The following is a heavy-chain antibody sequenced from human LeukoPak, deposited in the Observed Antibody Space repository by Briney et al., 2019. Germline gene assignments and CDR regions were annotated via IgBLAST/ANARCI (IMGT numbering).Heavy chain of an antibody. V-gene: IGHV1-46*01. CDR3: AREGLDIVVVPAAIQGDPDAFDI. J-gene: IGHJ3*02. CDR2: INPSGGST. D-gene: IGHD2-2*02. Sequence: GASVKVSCKGSGYTFTNYYIHWVRQAPGQGLEWMGLINPSGGSTSYAQRFQGRVTMTRDTSSSTVYMDLSSLGSDDTAVYYCAREGLDIVVVPAAIQGDPDAFDIWGQGTMVTVSS. CDR1: GYTFTNYY.